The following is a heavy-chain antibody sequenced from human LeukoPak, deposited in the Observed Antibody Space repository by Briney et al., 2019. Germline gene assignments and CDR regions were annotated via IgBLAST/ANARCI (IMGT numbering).Heavy chain of an antibody. Sequence: GGSLRLSCAASGFTFSSYWMSWVRQAPGKGLEWVANINLDGSETYYVDSRKGRFTISRDNAKNSLYLQMNSLRAEDTAVYYCARGGSYSFRSAFDIWGQGTMVTVSS. D-gene: IGHD1-26*01. J-gene: IGHJ3*02. CDR2: INLDGSET. CDR3: ARGGSYSFRSAFDI. CDR1: GFTFSSYW. V-gene: IGHV3-7*01.